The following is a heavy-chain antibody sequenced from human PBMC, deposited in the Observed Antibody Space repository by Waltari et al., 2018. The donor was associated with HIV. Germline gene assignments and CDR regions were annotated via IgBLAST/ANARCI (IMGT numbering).Heavy chain of an antibody. CDR2: IYYNGST. J-gene: IGHJ3*02. Sequence: QVQLQESGPGLVKPSETLSLTCSVSGGSISTYYWSWIRQPPGKGLEWIGYIYYNGSTNYNPSLKSRVTISVDTSKNQFALKLSSVTAADTAVYYCARHLMPYDSSGGGAFDIWGQGTMVTVSS. CDR3: ARHLMPYDSSGGGAFDI. V-gene: IGHV4-59*08. D-gene: IGHD3-22*01. CDR1: GGSISTYY.